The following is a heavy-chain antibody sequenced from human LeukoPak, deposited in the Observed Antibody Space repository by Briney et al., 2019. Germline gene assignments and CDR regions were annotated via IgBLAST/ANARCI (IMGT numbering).Heavy chain of an antibody. D-gene: IGHD5-12*01. J-gene: IGHJ5*02. V-gene: IGHV4-39*01. CDR1: GGSISSSSNY. CDR3: AREGESGYDT. CDR2: IYSTGNT. Sequence: SETLSLTCTVSGGSISSSSNYWGWIRQPPGKGLEWIGTIYSTGNTYYNPSLKSRFTISVDTSKNQFSLKLSSVTAADTAVYYCAREGESGYDTWGQGSLVTVSS.